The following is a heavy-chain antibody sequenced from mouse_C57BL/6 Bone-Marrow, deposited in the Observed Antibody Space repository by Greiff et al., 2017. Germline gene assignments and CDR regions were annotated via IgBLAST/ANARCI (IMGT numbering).Heavy chain of an antibody. D-gene: IGHD1-1*01. J-gene: IGHJ1*03. CDR3: ARDFIAAARYFDV. CDR1: GFTFSSYA. Sequence: EVMLVESGGGLVKPGGSLKLSCAASGFTFSSYAMSWVRQTPEKRLEWVATISDGGSYTYYPDNVKGRFTISRDNAKNNLYLQMSHLKSEDTAMYYCARDFIAAARYFDVCGTGTTVTVSS. V-gene: IGHV5-4*01. CDR2: ISDGGSYT.